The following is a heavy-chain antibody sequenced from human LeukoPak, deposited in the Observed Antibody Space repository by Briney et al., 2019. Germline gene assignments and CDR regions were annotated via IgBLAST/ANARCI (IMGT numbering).Heavy chain of an antibody. Sequence: SLRLSCAASGFTFDDYAMHWVRQAPGKGLEWVSGISWNSGSIGYADSVKGRFTISRDNAKNSLYLQMNSLRAEDTAVYYCARGYSGYEYGYYFDYWGQGTPVTVSS. CDR1: GFTFDDYA. D-gene: IGHD5-12*01. CDR3: ARGYSGYEYGYYFDY. CDR2: ISWNSGSI. J-gene: IGHJ4*02. V-gene: IGHV3-9*01.